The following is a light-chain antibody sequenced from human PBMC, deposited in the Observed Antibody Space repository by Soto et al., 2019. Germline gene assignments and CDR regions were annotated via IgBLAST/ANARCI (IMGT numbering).Light chain of an antibody. CDR3: SSYTSSSALV. CDR1: SSDVGGYNY. Sequence: LTQPASVSGSPGQSITISCTGTSSDVGGYNYVSWYQQHPGKAPKLMIYEVSNRPSGVSNRFSGSKSGNTASLTISGLQAEDEADYYCSSYTSSSALVFGTGTKVTVL. J-gene: IGLJ1*01. V-gene: IGLV2-14*01. CDR2: EVS.